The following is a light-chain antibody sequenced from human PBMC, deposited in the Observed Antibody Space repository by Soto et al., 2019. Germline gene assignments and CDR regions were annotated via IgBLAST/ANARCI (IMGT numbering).Light chain of an antibody. CDR2: GNS. CDR3: HVWDSSSDHYV. V-gene: IGLV1-40*01. Sequence: QSVLTQPPSVSGAPGQRVTISCTGSSSNIGAGYDVHWYQQLPGTASKLLIYGNSNRPSGVPDRFSGSKSGTSASLAITGLQAEDEADYYCHVWDSSSDHYVFGTGTKVTVL. J-gene: IGLJ1*01. CDR1: SSNIGAGYD.